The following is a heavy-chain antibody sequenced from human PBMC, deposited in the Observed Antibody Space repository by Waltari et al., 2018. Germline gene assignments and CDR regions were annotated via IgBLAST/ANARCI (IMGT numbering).Heavy chain of an antibody. Sequence: EVQMVESGGGLVQHGGSLRLSCAVSGFTVSNNYMSWVRQAPGKGLEWVALIYNSGGTYYADSVKGRFTISRDNSRNTLDLKMNSLRAEDTAVYYCARGPDSRGANRNGMDVWGQGATVTVSS. CDR3: ARGPDSRGANRNGMDV. D-gene: IGHD2-15*01. CDR1: GFTVSNNY. CDR2: IYNSGGT. J-gene: IGHJ6*02. V-gene: IGHV3-66*01.